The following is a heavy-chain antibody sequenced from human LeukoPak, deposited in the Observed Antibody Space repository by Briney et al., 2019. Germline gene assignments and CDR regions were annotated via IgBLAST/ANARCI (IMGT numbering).Heavy chain of an antibody. CDR2: ISGSGGST. Sequence: GGSLRLSCAASGFTSSSYAMSWVRQAPGKGLEWVSAISGSGGSTYYADSVKGRFTISRDNSKNTLYLQMNSLRAEDTAVYYCANIAGYSYGFGYYFDYWGQGTLVTVSS. CDR1: GFTSSSYA. J-gene: IGHJ4*02. D-gene: IGHD5-18*01. CDR3: ANIAGYSYGFGYYFDY. V-gene: IGHV3-23*01.